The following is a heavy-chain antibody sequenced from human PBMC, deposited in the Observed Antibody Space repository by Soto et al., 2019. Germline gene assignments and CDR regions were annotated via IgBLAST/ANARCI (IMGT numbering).Heavy chain of an antibody. Sequence: SVKVSCKASVGGFSSYASSWLRQHRGQGLEWMGGIIPIFGTANYAQKFQGRVTITADESTSTAYMELSSLRSEDTAVYHCAFGAVIVVVPAAPSLYYGMDVWGQGTTVPVSS. CDR1: VGGFSSYA. CDR3: AFGAVIVVVPAAPSLYYGMDV. V-gene: IGHV1-69*13. CDR2: IIPIFGTA. D-gene: IGHD2-2*01. J-gene: IGHJ6*02.